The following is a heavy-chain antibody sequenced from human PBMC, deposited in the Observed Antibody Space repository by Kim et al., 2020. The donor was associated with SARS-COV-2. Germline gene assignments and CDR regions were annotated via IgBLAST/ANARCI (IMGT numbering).Heavy chain of an antibody. CDR3: ARASGRITMIVVVINAFDI. V-gene: IGHV4-31*02. J-gene: IGHJ3*02. Sequence: RRVTISVDTSKNQFSLKLRSVTAADTAVYYCARASGRITMIVVVINAFDIWGQGTMVTVSS. D-gene: IGHD3-22*01.